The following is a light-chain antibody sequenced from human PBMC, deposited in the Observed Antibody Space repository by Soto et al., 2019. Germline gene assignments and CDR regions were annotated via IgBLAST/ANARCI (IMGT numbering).Light chain of an antibody. V-gene: IGLV2-14*01. CDR2: GVK. Sequence: QSVLTQPASVSGSPGQSITISCTGSGRDIGAYDYVSWYQQHPGKAPKLTIYGVKNRPSGVSSRFSASKSAFTASLTISGLQTEDEADYYCSSYTTSYFYVFGPGTKVTVL. J-gene: IGLJ1*01. CDR3: SSYTTSYFYV. CDR1: GRDIGAYDY.